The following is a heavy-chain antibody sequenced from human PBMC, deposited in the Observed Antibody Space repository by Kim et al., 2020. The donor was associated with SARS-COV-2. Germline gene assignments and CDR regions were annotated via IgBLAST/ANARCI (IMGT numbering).Heavy chain of an antibody. J-gene: IGHJ3*02. CDR2: VTGSGTDT. CDR3: ARIACTSWVCRNPPSHDVLDI. CDR1: GFTFSNYA. V-gene: IGHV3-23*01. D-gene: IGHD3-16*01. Sequence: GGSLRLSCTASGFTFSNYAINWVRQSAGKGLEWVAAVTGSGTDTYYADSVEGRFTISRDNSRSQLYLQMNSLRAEDTALYYCARIACTSWVCRNPPSHDVLDIWGQGTMAAVSS.